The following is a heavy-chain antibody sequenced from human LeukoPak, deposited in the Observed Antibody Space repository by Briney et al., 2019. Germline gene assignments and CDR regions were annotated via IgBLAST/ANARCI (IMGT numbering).Heavy chain of an antibody. CDR1: GYKFKNYG. CDR2: VRADNGKT. Sequence: GASVKVSCKTSGYKFKNYGISWVRQAPGQGLEWMGWVRADNGKTDYTQKFQDRVTMTADTSTNTAYMELRSLRSDDMAVYYCARDRSNSDFWGQGTLVTVS. V-gene: IGHV1-18*03. J-gene: IGHJ4*02. CDR3: ARDRSNSDF. D-gene: IGHD4-11*01.